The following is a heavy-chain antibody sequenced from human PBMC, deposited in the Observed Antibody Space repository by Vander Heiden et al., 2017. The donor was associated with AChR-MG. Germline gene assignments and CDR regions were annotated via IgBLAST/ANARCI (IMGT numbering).Heavy chain of an antibody. V-gene: IGHV3-11*01. CDR3: VRVAQCSGGSCYDRPLDY. D-gene: IGHD2-15*01. Sequence: QMQLVESGGTLVKPGGSLRSSCAASGLTLSAYSMNWIRQAPGKGLEWVSTISTSGKTIYYADSVKGRFSVSRDNANNSLYLQMNSLRAEDTAVYYCVRVAQCSGGSCYDRPLDYWGRGTRVTVSS. J-gene: IGHJ4*02. CDR2: ISTSGKTI. CDR1: GLTLSAYS.